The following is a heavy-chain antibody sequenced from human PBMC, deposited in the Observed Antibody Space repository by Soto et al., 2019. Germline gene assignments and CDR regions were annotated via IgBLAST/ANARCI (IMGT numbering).Heavy chain of an antibody. V-gene: IGHV1-46*01. CDR3: AREIRGYYGSGRHPVNYYYGMDV. J-gene: IGHJ6*02. CDR2: INPSGGST. CDR1: GYTFTSYY. Sequence: ASVKVSCKASGYTFTSYYMHWVRQAPGQGLEWMGIINPSGGSTSYAQKFQGRVTMTRDTSTSTVYMELSSLRSEDTAVYYCAREIRGYYGSGRHPVNYYYGMDVWGQGTTVTVSS. D-gene: IGHD3-10*01.